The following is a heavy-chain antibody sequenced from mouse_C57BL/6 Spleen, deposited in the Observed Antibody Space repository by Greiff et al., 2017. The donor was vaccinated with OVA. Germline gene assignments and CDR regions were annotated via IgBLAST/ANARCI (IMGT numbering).Heavy chain of an antibody. V-gene: IGHV5-9*01. D-gene: IGHD1-1*01. CDR3: ARQGIVADAMDY. CDR1: GFTFSSYT. Sequence: EVQGVESGGGLVKPGGSLKLSCAASGFTFSSYTMSWVRQTPEKRLEWVATISGGGGNTYYPDSVKGRFTISRDNAKNTLYLQMSSLRSEDTALYYCARQGIVADAMDYWGQGTSVTVSS. CDR2: ISGGGGNT. J-gene: IGHJ4*01.